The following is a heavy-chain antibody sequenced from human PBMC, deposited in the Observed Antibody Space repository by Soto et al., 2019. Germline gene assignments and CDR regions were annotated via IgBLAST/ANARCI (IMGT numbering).Heavy chain of an antibody. CDR2: ISGIGSNT. CDR1: GLSFSSYV. CDR3: AKCLAISVMGADFHY. D-gene: IGHD1-26*01. V-gene: IGHV3-23*01. Sequence: EVQLLESGGGLVQPGGSLRLSCAASGLSFSSYVMSWVRQAPGKGLERVSGISGIGSNTYYADSVRARFTISIDNSKNTVYLQVNRLRTEDTAVYYCAKCLAISVMGADFHYWGHGDLVTVSS. J-gene: IGHJ4*01.